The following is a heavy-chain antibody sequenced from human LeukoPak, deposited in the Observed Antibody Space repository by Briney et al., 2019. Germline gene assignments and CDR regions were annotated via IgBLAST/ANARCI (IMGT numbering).Heavy chain of an antibody. CDR3: AKSSLVATKSGGLDY. Sequence: GGSLRLSCAASGFTLSDYGMHWVRQAPGKGLEGVTFMAYDGSNKYYADSVKGRFTISRDNSKNTLYLQMNSLRAEDTAVYYCAKSSLVATKSGGLDYWGQGTLVTVSS. D-gene: IGHD5-12*01. J-gene: IGHJ4*02. V-gene: IGHV3-30*02. CDR2: MAYDGSNK. CDR1: GFTLSDYG.